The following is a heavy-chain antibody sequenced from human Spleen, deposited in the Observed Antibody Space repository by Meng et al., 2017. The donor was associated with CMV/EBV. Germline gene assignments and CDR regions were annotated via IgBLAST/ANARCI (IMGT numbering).Heavy chain of an antibody. J-gene: IGHJ3*02. D-gene: IGHD3-3*01. CDR3: AIAGVITIFGVVKNSGGDAFDI. CDR2: IIPIFGTA. CDR1: GGTFSSYA. Sequence: SVKVSCKASGGTFSSYAISWVRQAPGQGLEWMGGIIPIFGTANYAQKFQGRVTITTDESTSTAYMELSSLRSEDTAVYYCAIAGVITIFGVVKNSGGDAFDIWGQGTMVTVS. V-gene: IGHV1-69*05.